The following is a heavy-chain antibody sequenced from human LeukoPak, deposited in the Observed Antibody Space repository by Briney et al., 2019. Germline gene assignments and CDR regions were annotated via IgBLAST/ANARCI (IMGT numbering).Heavy chain of an antibody. V-gene: IGHV3-64*01. CDR3: ATYYDSSYGY. J-gene: IGHJ4*02. CDR2: ISTDGGST. CDR1: GFTFSSYA. Sequence: GRSLRLSCAASGFTFSSYAMHWVRQAPGKGLEYVSAISTDGGSTYYANSVKGRFTISRDNSKNTLYLQMGSLRAEDMAVYYCATYYDSSYGYWGQGTLVTVSS. D-gene: IGHD3-22*01.